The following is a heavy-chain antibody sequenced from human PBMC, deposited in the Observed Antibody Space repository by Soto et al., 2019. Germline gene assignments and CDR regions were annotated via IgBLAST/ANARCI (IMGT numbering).Heavy chain of an antibody. CDR3: ERGSSSSLDY. V-gene: IGHV3-21*01. D-gene: IGHD6-6*01. CDR2: ISSSSSYI. J-gene: IGHJ4*02. CDR1: GFTFSSYS. Sequence: EVQLVESGGGLVKPGGSLRLSCAASGFTFSSYSMNWVRQAPGRGREWVSSISSSSSYIYYADSVKGRFTISRDNAKNSRYLHMNSLRAEDTAVYYCERGSSSSLDYWGQGTLVTVSS.